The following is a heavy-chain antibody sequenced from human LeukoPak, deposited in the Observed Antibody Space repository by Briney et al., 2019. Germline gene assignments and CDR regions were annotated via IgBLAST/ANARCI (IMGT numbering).Heavy chain of an antibody. CDR3: ARDHSTPNAGYMDV. Sequence: SETLSLTCTVSGGSISSGSYYWSWIRQPAGKGLECIGRIYTSGSTNYNPSLKSRVTISVDTSKNQFSLRLSSVTAADTAVYYCARDHSTPNAGYMDVWGKGTTATVSS. D-gene: IGHD2-8*01. CDR2: IYTSGST. V-gene: IGHV4-61*02. CDR1: GGSISSGSYY. J-gene: IGHJ6*03.